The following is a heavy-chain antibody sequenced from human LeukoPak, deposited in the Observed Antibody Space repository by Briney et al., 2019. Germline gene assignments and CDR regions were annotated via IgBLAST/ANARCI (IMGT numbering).Heavy chain of an antibody. D-gene: IGHD3-22*01. V-gene: IGHV4-39*07. CDR3: ARMYYDSSGYYNYFDY. CDR2: IYYSGST. Sequence: PSETLSLTCTVSGGSISSYYWGWIRQPPGKGLEWIGSIYYSGSTYYNPSLKSRVTISVDTSKNQFSLKLSSVTAADTAVYYCARMYYDSSGYYNYFDYWGQGTLVTVSS. J-gene: IGHJ4*02. CDR1: GGSISSYY.